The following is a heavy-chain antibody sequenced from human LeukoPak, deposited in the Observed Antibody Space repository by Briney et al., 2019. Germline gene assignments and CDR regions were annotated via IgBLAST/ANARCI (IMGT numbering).Heavy chain of an antibody. CDR1: GFSVGNNY. D-gene: IGHD4-23*01. J-gene: IGHJ4*02. Sequence: PGGSLRLSCAAFGFSVGNNYVTWVRQPPGKGLEWVSVIYSGGDTYYADSVKGRFTISRDNSKNMLYLQMNSLRVEDTAVYYCTDAVAGWGQGTLVTVS. CDR3: TDAVAG. V-gene: IGHV3-53*05. CDR2: IYSGGDT.